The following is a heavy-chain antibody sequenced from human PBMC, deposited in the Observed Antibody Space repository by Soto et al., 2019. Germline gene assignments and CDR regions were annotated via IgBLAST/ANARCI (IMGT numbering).Heavy chain of an antibody. Sequence: GGSLRLSCAASGFTFSSYSMNWVRQAPGKGLEWVSSISSSSSYIYYADSVKGRFTISRDNAKNSLYLQMNSLRAEDTAVYYCARDDRLSSSPLDYWGQGTLVTVSS. CDR2: ISSSSSYI. CDR1: GFTFSSYS. V-gene: IGHV3-21*01. J-gene: IGHJ4*02. D-gene: IGHD6-6*01. CDR3: ARDDRLSSSPLDY.